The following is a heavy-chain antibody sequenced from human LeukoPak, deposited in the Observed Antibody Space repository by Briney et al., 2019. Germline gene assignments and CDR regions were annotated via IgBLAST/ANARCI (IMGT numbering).Heavy chain of an antibody. V-gene: IGHV3-23*01. CDR1: GFTFSNYA. CDR2: ISGSGGST. D-gene: IGHD4-23*01. J-gene: IGHJ4*02. Sequence: GGSLRLSCAASGFTFSNYAMSWVRQALGKGLGWVSTISGSGGSTYYSDSVKGRFTISRDNSKNTLYLQMNSLRAEDTAVYYCAKDLNDYGGNSGRFDYWGQGTLVTVSS. CDR3: AKDLNDYGGNSGRFDY.